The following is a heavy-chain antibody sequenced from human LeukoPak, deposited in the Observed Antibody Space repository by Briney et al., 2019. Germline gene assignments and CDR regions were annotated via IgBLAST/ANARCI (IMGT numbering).Heavy chain of an antibody. CDR1: GGSISSGGYS. CDR2: IYHSGST. Sequence: PSETLSLTCAVSGGSISSGGYSWSWIRQPPGKGLEWIGYIYHSGSTYYNPSLKSRVTISVDRSKNQFSLKLSSVTAADTAVYHCASAWDSSSWYVVDPWGQGTLVTVSS. D-gene: IGHD6-13*01. V-gene: IGHV4-30-2*01. CDR3: ASAWDSSSWYVVDP. J-gene: IGHJ5*02.